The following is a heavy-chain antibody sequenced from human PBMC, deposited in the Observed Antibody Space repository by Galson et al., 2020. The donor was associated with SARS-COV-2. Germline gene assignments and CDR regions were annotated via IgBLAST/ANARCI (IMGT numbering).Heavy chain of an antibody. CDR2: ISSGGASI. J-gene: IGHJ3*02. CDR1: GFTFSSYT. D-gene: IGHD3-22*01. CDR3: ARVPSMMRAFDI. Sequence: GSLRLSCAASGFTFSSYTMNWVRQAPGKGLEWVSSISSGGASIYYADSVKGRFTISRDNARNSLYLQMNSLRAEDMAVYYCARVPSMMRAFDIWGQGTMVTVSS. V-gene: IGHV3-21*01.